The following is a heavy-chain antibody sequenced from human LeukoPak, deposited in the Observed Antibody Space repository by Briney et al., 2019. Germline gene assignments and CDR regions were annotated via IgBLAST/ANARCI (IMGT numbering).Heavy chain of an antibody. CDR3: ARSSSYYPDY. Sequence: PGRSLRLSCAASGFTFSSYGMHGVRQAPGKGLEWVAVIWYDGSNKYYADSVKGRFTISRDNSKNTLYLQMNSLRAEDTAVYYCARSSSYYPDYWGQGTLVTVSS. V-gene: IGHV3-33*01. J-gene: IGHJ4*02. CDR1: GFTFSSYG. CDR2: IWYDGSNK. D-gene: IGHD3-22*01.